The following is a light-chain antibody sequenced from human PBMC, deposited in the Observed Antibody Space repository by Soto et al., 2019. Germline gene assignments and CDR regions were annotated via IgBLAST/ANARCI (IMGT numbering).Light chain of an antibody. CDR1: QGISIW. Sequence: DILMPQSPSSLSASVGDRVTITCRASQGISIWLAWYQQKPGKAPKSLIYAASSLQSGVPSRFTGSGSGTDFSLTISSLQPEDFATYYCQEYDSNPITFGQGTRLEIK. J-gene: IGKJ5*01. CDR2: AAS. CDR3: QEYDSNPIT. V-gene: IGKV1D-16*01.